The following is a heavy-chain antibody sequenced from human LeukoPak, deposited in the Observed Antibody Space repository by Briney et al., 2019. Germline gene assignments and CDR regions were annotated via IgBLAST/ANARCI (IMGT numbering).Heavy chain of an antibody. CDR2: IYTSGST. V-gene: IGHV4-61*02. Sequence: SETLSLTCTVSGGSISSGGYYWSWIRQPAGKGLEWIGRIYTSGSTNYNPSLKSRVTISVDTSKNQFSLKLSSVTAADTAVYYCARDRGYCSSTSCNIWGQGTLVTVSS. D-gene: IGHD2-2*02. J-gene: IGHJ4*02. CDR3: ARDRGYCSSTSCNI. CDR1: GGSISSGGYY.